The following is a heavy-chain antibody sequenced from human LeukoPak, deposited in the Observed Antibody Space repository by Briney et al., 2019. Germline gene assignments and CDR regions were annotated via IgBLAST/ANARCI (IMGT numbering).Heavy chain of an antibody. Sequence: ASVKVSCKASGYTFTSYGISWVRQAPGQGLEWMGWISAYNGNTNYAQKLQGRVTMTTDTSTSTAYMELRSLRSDDTAVYYCARVIVGYFLKSGWYVDYWGQGTLVTVSP. D-gene: IGHD6-19*01. V-gene: IGHV1-18*01. CDR3: ARVIVGYFLKSGWYVDY. CDR1: GYTFTSYG. CDR2: ISAYNGNT. J-gene: IGHJ4*02.